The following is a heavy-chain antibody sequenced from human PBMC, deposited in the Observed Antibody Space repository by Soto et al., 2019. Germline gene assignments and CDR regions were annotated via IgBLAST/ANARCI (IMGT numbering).Heavy chain of an antibody. CDR2: ISAYNGNT. CDR3: ARVGTIFGVVIPSDNWFDP. D-gene: IGHD3-3*01. J-gene: IGHJ5*02. Sequence: ASVKVSCKASGGTFSSYAISWVRQAPGQGLEWMGWISAYNGNTNYAQKLQGRVTMTTDTSTSTAYMELRSLRSDDTAVYYCARVGTIFGVVIPSDNWFDPWGQGTLVTVSS. CDR1: GGTFSSYA. V-gene: IGHV1-18*01.